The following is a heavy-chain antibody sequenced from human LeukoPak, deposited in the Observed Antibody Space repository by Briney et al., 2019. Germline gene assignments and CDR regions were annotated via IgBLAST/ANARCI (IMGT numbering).Heavy chain of an antibody. V-gene: IGHV3-11*01. D-gene: IGHD5-18*01. CDR1: GFTFSDYY. J-gene: IGHJ3*02. CDR3: AREGYSRGDDAFDI. CDR2: ISSSGSSK. Sequence: PGGSLRLSCAASGFTFSDYYMSWIRQAPGKGLEWVSYISSSGSSKYYADSVKGRFTISRDNAKNSLFLQMNSLTAEDSAIYYCAREGYSRGDDAFDIWGQGTMDT.